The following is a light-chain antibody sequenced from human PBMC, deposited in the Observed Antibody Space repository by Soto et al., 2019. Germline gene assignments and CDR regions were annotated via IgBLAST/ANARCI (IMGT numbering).Light chain of an antibody. CDR1: QSINTN. CDR2: GAS. Sequence: IVMTQSPATLSVSPGERATLSCRASQSINTNLAWYQQKPGQPPRLLIYGASTRATGIPGRFSGRGSGTEFTLTISSLVSEDFAVYYCQQYNSWPTFGPGTKVDIK. CDR3: QQYNSWPT. V-gene: IGKV3-15*01. J-gene: IGKJ1*01.